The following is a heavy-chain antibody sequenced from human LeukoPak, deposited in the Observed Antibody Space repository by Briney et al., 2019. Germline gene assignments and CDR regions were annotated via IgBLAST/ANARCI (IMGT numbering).Heavy chain of an antibody. J-gene: IGHJ5*02. CDR1: GGSFSGYY. D-gene: IGHD3-16*02. CDR2: INHSGST. Sequence: PSETLSLTCAVYGGSFSGYYWSWIRQPPGKGLEWIGEINHSGSTNYNPSLKSRVTISVDTSKNQFSLKLSSVTAADTAVYYCARGGRSDYVWGSYRYTGSTWFDPWGQGTLVTVSS. V-gene: IGHV4-34*01. CDR3: ARGGRSDYVWGSYRYTGSTWFDP.